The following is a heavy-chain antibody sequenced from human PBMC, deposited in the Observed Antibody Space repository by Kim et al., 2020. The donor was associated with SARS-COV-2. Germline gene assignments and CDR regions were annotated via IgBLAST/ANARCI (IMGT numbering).Heavy chain of an antibody. V-gene: IGHV4-31*03. CDR1: GGSITSAGYY. CDR3: ARTHNYGDYYFDY. CDR2: IYYSGST. J-gene: IGHJ4*02. Sequence: SETLSLTCTVSGGSITSAGYYWSWIRQHPGKGLEWIGNIYYSGSTYYNPSLKSRLTISLDTSKSQFSLNLNSVTAADTAIYYCARTHNYGDYYFDYWCQG. D-gene: IGHD4-17*01.